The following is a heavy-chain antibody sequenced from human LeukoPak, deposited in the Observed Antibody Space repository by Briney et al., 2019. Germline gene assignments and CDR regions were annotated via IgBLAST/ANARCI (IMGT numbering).Heavy chain of an antibody. Sequence: PSETLSLTCTVSGGSISSYYWSWIRQPPGKGLEWIGYIYYSGSTNYNPSLKSRVTISVDTSKNQFSLKLSSVTAADTAVYYCARDGWFRFSYYGMDVWGQGTTVTVSS. CDR3: ARDGWFRFSYYGMDV. J-gene: IGHJ6*02. CDR2: IYYSGST. V-gene: IGHV4-59*08. D-gene: IGHD6-19*01. CDR1: GGSISSYY.